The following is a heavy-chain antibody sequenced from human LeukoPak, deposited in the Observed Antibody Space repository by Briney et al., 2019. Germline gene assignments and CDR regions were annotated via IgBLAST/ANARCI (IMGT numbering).Heavy chain of an antibody. CDR2: IGNSGNTM. CDR3: AREGSVPSGWSFFDY. J-gene: IGHJ4*02. Sequence: AGGSLRLSCAASGFTFRSSEMNWVRQAPGKGLEWVSYIGNSGNTMYADSVKGRFTISRDDAKDSVYLQMNSLRAEDTAIYYCAREGSVPSGWSFFDYWGRGALVTVSS. D-gene: IGHD2-15*01. CDR1: GFTFRSSE. V-gene: IGHV3-48*03.